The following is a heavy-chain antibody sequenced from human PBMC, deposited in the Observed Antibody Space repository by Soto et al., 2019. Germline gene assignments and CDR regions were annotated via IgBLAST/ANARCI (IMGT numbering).Heavy chain of an antibody. Sequence: GGSRRLSCAPSGFTFSNAWMNWVRQAPGKGLEWVGRIKSKTDGGTTDYAAPVKGRFTISRDHSKNTLYLQMNSLKTEDRAVYYCTTEIAAAGTYYWGQGTLVTVSS. V-gene: IGHV3-15*07. CDR1: GFTFSNAW. D-gene: IGHD6-13*01. CDR2: IKSKTDGGTT. J-gene: IGHJ4*02. CDR3: TTEIAAAGTYY.